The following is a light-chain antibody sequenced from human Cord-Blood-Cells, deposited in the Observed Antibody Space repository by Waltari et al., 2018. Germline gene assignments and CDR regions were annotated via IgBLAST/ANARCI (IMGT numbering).Light chain of an antibody. J-gene: IGLJ1*01. CDR3: AACDDSLNGYV. CDR1: SSNIGSNT. V-gene: IGLV1-44*01. Sequence: QSVLTQPHSASGTPGQRVTISCSGSSSNIGSNTVNWYQQLPGTAPKRLLYSNNQRPSGVPDRFSGSKSGTSASLAISGLQAEEEADYYCAACDDSLNGYVFGTGTKVTVL. CDR2: SNN.